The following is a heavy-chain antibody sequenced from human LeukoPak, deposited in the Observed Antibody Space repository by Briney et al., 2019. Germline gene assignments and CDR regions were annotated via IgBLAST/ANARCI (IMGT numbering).Heavy chain of an antibody. CDR1: GFTVSSNY. D-gene: IGHD4-11*01. J-gene: IGHJ6*03. Sequence: GGSLRLSCAASGFTVSSNYMSWVRQAPGKGLEWVSVIYSGGTTYYADSVKGRFTIPRDNSKNTLYLQMNSLRAEDTAVYYCARTVTTRYYYYYYMDVWGKGTTVTVSS. CDR2: IYSGGTT. CDR3: ARTVTTRYYYYYYMDV. V-gene: IGHV3-66*02.